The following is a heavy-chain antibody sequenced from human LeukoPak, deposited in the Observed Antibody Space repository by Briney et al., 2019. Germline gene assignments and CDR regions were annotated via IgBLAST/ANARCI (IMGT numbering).Heavy chain of an antibody. V-gene: IGHV1-18*01. CDR1: GYTFTSYG. Sequence: ASVKVSCKASGYTFTSYGISWVRQAPGQGLEWMGWISAYNGNTNYAQKLQGRVTMTTDTSTSTAYMELRSLRSDDTAVYYCARDPHVDYCGSGSSNWFDPWGQGTLVTVSS. J-gene: IGHJ5*02. CDR3: ARDPHVDYCGSGSSNWFDP. CDR2: ISAYNGNT. D-gene: IGHD3-10*01.